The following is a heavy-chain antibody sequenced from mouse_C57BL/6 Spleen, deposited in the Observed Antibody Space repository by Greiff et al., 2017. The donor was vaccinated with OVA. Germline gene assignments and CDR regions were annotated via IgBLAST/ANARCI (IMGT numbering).Heavy chain of an antibody. D-gene: IGHD2-4*01. J-gene: IGHJ3*01. V-gene: IGHV1-5*01. Sequence: DVQLQESGTVLARPGASVKMSCKTSGYTFTSYWMHWVKQRPGQGLEWIGAIYPGNSDTSYNQKFKGKAKLTAVTSASTAYMELSSLTNEDSAVYYCTRKYDYDKAWFAYWGQGTLVTVSA. CDR2: IYPGNSDT. CDR1: GYTFTSYW. CDR3: TRKYDYDKAWFAY.